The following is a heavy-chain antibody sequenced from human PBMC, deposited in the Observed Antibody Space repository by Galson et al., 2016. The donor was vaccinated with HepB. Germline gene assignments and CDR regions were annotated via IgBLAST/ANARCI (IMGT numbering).Heavy chain of an antibody. Sequence: SLRLSCAASGFTFRSYWMSWVRQAPGKGLEWVAVISYDGSNPFYAASLTVRFPVSRDHSPNPLYLHMNSLRAAATAVYVCATAYCSGGGCFSFDDYYHYGMDVWGQGTTVTVSS. CDR1: GFTFRSYW. CDR3: ATAYCSGGGCFSFDDYYHYGMDV. D-gene: IGHD2-15*01. J-gene: IGHJ6*02. V-gene: IGHV3-30*03. CDR2: ISYDGSNP.